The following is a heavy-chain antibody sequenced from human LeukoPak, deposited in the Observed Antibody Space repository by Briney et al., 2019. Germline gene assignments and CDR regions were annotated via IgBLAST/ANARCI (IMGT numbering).Heavy chain of an antibody. V-gene: IGHV3-48*03. CDR3: ARGKTSQNIVTRKTYNWFDP. D-gene: IGHD2/OR15-2a*01. J-gene: IGHJ5*02. CDR2: MSSSGSMT. Sequence: GGSLRLSCAASGFSFSNYEMNWVRQTPGKGLEWVSYMSSSGSMTWYADSVKGRFTISRDNAKNSLYLQMKSLRAEDTAVYYCARGKTSQNIVTRKTYNWFDPWGQGTLVTVSS. CDR1: GFSFSNYE.